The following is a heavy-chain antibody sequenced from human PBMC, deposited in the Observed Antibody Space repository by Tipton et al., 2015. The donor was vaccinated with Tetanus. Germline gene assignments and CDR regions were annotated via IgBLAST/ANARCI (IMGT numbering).Heavy chain of an antibody. CDR3: ARARSGSYYLDY. CDR2: ITGSGHI. D-gene: IGHD1-26*01. Sequence: SLRLSCAASGFTLTTYSINWFRQAPGKGLEWVSSITGSGHITYADSVKGRFTISRDNSKNTLYLQMNSLRAEDTAVYYCARARSGSYYLDYWGQGTLVTVSS. CDR1: GFTLTTYS. J-gene: IGHJ4*02. V-gene: IGHV3-21*04.